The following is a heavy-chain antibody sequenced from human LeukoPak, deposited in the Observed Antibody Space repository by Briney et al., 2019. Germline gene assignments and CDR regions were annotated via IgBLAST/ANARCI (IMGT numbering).Heavy chain of an antibody. D-gene: IGHD3-16*01. CDR3: AREAFEESY. CDR1: GGSISSSSYY. Sequence: SETLSLTCTVSGGSISSSSYYWGWIRQPPGKGLEWIGEINHSGSTNYNPSLKSRVTISVDTSKNQFSLKLSSVTAADTAVYYCAREAFEESYWGQGTLVTVSS. J-gene: IGHJ4*02. V-gene: IGHV4-39*07. CDR2: INHSGST.